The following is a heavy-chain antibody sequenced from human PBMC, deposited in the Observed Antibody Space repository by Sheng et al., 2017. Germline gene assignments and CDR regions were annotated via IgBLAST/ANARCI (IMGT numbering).Heavy chain of an antibody. V-gene: IGHV3-72*01. J-gene: IGHJ4*02. CDR1: GFTFSDHY. D-gene: IGHD2-8*01. CDR3: ARDLQMAYQDDS. Sequence: EVQLVESGGGSVQPGGSLRLSCAASGFTFSDHYMEWVRQAPGMGLEWVGRVRNRANSYTTEYAASVKGRFTISRDDSKNSLYLQMNSLKTEDTAMYYCARDLQMAYQDDSWGQGTLVTVSS. CDR2: VRNRANSYTT.